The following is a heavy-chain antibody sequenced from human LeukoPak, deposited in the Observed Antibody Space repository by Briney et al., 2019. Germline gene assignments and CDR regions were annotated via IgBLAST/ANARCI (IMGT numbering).Heavy chain of an antibody. CDR3: ARGPTTVTEAFDY. J-gene: IGHJ4*02. D-gene: IGHD4-11*01. V-gene: IGHV3-7*01. CDR2: IKQDGSER. CDR1: GFTFGHYW. Sequence: PGGSLRLSCAASGFTFGHYWMSWVRQAPGKGLEWVVDIKQDGSERYYVDSLKGRFTISRDNAKNSLYLQMNSLRAEDTAVYYCARGPTTVTEAFDYWGQGTLITVSS.